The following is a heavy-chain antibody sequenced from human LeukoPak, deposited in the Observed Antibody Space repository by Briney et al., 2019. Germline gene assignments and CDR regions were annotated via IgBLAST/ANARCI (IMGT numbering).Heavy chain of an antibody. CDR1: EFTFSSFA. V-gene: IGHV3-23*01. CDR3: ARLPAGIDY. D-gene: IGHD6-13*01. Sequence: GGSLRLSCAASEFTFSSFAMSWVRQPPGKGLEWVSTISSSGGSTFYAESVKGRFTISRDNNENTLYLQMNSLRAEDTALYYCARLPAGIDYWGQGTLVTVSS. CDR2: ISSSGGST. J-gene: IGHJ4*02.